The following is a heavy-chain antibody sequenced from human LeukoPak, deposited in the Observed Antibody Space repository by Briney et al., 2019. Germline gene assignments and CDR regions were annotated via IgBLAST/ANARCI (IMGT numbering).Heavy chain of an antibody. CDR2: IIPIFGTA. Sequence: SVKVSCKASGGTFSSYAISWVRQAPGQGLEWMGGIIPIFGTANYAPKFQGRVTITADESTSTAYMELSSLRSEDTAVYYCASGYCSSTSCYDYYYYGMDVWGQGTTVTVSS. D-gene: IGHD2-2*01. CDR1: GGTFSSYA. CDR3: ASGYCSSTSCYDYYYYGMDV. J-gene: IGHJ6*02. V-gene: IGHV1-69*01.